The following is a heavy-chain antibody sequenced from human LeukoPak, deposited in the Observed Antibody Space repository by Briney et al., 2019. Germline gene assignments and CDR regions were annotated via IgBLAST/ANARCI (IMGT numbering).Heavy chain of an antibody. CDR1: GGSISSYY. Sequence: PSETLSLTCTVSGGSISSYYWSWIRQPPGQGLEWIGYIYYSGSTNYNPSLKSRVTISVDTSKNQFSLKLSSVTAADTAVYYCARYDPFDTAMTYWGQGTLVTVSS. D-gene: IGHD5-18*01. V-gene: IGHV4-59*01. CDR3: ARYDPFDTAMTY. J-gene: IGHJ4*02. CDR2: IYYSGST.